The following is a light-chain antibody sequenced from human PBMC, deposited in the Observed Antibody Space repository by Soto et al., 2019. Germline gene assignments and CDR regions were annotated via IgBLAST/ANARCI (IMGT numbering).Light chain of an antibody. Sequence: ALQMTQSPSSLSASVGDRVTMTCRASQGIRKDLAWYQQKQGKAPKLLIYATSSLQSGVPSRFSASGSGRDLTLTISSLQPEDGETYDCLQDYNYPRTFGQGTKVDIK. CDR3: LQDYNYPRT. CDR1: QGIRKD. CDR2: ATS. V-gene: IGKV1-6*02. J-gene: IGKJ1*01.